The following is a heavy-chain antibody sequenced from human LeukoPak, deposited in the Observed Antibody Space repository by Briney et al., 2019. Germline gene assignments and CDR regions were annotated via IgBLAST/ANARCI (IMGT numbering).Heavy chain of an antibody. J-gene: IGHJ6*02. Sequence: SETLSLTCTVSGGSISSYYWSWIRQPAGKGLEWIGRIYTSGSTNYNPSLKSRVTMSVDTSKNHFSLKLSSVTAADTAVYYCAREVGHGSGTLPNHYYYYYGMDVWGQGTTVTVSS. CDR3: AREVGHGSGTLPNHYYYYYGMDV. CDR2: IYTSGST. V-gene: IGHV4-4*07. D-gene: IGHD3-10*01. CDR1: GGSISSYY.